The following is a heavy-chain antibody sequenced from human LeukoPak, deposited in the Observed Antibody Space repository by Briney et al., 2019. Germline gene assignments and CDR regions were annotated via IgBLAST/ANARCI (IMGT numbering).Heavy chain of an antibody. D-gene: IGHD3-10*01. CDR3: ASGSGSNRTPYYYMDV. Sequence: PGGSLRLSCAASGFTVSSNYMSWARQAPGKGLEWVSVIYSGGSTYYADSVKGRFTISRDNSKNTLYLQMNSLRAEDTAVYYCASGSGSNRTPYYYMDVWGTGTTVTVSS. CDR1: GFTVSSNY. V-gene: IGHV3-53*01. J-gene: IGHJ6*03. CDR2: IYSGGST.